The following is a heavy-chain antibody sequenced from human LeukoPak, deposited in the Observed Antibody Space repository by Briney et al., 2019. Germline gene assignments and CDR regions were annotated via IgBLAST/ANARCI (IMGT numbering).Heavy chain of an antibody. Sequence: GESLKISCKGSGYSFTSYWTGWVRQMPGKGLEWMGIIYPGDSDTRYSPSFQGQVTISADKSISTAYLQWSSLKASDTAMYYCARQRYYGSGTTNNWFDPWGQGTLVTVSS. CDR2: IYPGDSDT. CDR1: GYSFTSYW. D-gene: IGHD3-10*01. J-gene: IGHJ5*02. CDR3: ARQRYYGSGTTNNWFDP. V-gene: IGHV5-51*01.